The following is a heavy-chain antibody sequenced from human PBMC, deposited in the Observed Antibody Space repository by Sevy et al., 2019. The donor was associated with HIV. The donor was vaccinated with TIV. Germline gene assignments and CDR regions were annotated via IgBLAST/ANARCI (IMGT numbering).Heavy chain of an antibody. CDR1: GYTFTGYY. J-gene: IGHJ4*02. CDR3: ASGVVVAATRSFDY. V-gene: IGHV1-2*02. D-gene: IGHD2-15*01. Sequence: ASVKVSCKASGYTFTGYYMHWVRQAPGQGLEWMGWINPNSGGTNYAQKFQGRVTMTRHTSFSTAYMEPSRLRSDDTAVFYCASGVVVAATRSFDYWGQGTLVTVSS. CDR2: INPNSGGT.